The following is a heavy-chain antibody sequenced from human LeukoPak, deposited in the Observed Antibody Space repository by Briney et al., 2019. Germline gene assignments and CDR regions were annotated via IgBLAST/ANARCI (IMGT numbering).Heavy chain of an antibody. J-gene: IGHJ5*02. CDR1: GYTFSSYA. CDR2: INTNTGNP. CDR3: AREVGYCYTTSCYARWFDL. D-gene: IGHD2-2*01. V-gene: IGHV7-4-1*02. Sequence: ASVKVSCKVSGYTFSSYAMKWVRHPPGQGLEWRGWINTNTGNPTYAQGFTGRLVFSVDTSVSTAYLQISSLKAEDTAVYYCAREVGYCYTTSCYARWFDLWGQGTLVTVSS.